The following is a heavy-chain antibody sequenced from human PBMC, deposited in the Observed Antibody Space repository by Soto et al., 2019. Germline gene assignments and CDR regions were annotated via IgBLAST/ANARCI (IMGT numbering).Heavy chain of an antibody. Sequence: QLQLHESGPGLVKPSETLSLTCTVSGGSISTSSYYWGWIRQPPGKGLEWIGSMSYSGSTYYNPSLKSRVPLSVDTSKNQVSLTLSSVIAADTAVYYCVRHRELPSDFDHWGQGTLVSVSS. V-gene: IGHV4-39*01. CDR1: GGSISTSSYY. J-gene: IGHJ4*02. D-gene: IGHD1-26*01. CDR2: MSYSGST. CDR3: VRHRELPSDFDH.